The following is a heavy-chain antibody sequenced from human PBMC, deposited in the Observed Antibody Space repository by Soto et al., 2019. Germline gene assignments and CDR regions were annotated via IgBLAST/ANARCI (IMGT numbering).Heavy chain of an antibody. J-gene: IGHJ4*02. Sequence: QVQLVQSGAEMKKPGSSVKVSCQSSGGTFNTYAMNWVRQAPGQGLEWMGDISPMFGAANYAPKFHGRVTITADESTGTSYMQLSSLTSEDTALYFCAREVQVHTPAFVYWGQGTLVTVSS. CDR2: ISPMFGAA. V-gene: IGHV1-69*19. CDR1: GGTFNTYA. CDR3: AREVQVHTPAFVY. D-gene: IGHD3-10*01.